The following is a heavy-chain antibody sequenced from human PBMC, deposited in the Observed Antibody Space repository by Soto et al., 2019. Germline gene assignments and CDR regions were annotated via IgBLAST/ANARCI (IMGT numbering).Heavy chain of an antibody. CDR2: ISYDGNIK. J-gene: IGHJ4*02. CDR1: GFAFSNFG. V-gene: IGHV3-30*03. CDR3: ARFWGPITAAVDDY. D-gene: IGHD6-13*01. Sequence: QVQLVESGGGVVQPGRSLTLSCAASGFAFSNFGMQWVRQAPGKGLEWVASISYDGNIKYSADSVKGRFTISRDNSKNTLYLQMNILRSEDTAVYFCARFWGPITAAVDDYWGQGTLVTVSS.